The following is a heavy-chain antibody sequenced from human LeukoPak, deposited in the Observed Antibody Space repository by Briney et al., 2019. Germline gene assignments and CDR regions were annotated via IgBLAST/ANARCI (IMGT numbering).Heavy chain of an antibody. CDR2: ISWNSGSI. Sequence: PGGSLRLSCAASGFAFDDYAMHWVRHAPGKGLEWVSGISWNSGSIGYADSVKGRFTISRDSSKNTLYLQMNSMRAEDTAVYYCARVVIFWSGYHLDYWGQGTLVTVSS. CDR1: GFAFDDYA. V-gene: IGHV3-9*01. J-gene: IGHJ4*02. CDR3: ARVVIFWSGYHLDY. D-gene: IGHD3-3*01.